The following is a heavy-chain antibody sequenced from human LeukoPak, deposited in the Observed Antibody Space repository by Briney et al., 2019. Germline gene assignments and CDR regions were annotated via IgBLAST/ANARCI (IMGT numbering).Heavy chain of an antibody. CDR1: GGSLSGYY. J-gene: IGHJ4*02. Sequence: SETLSLTCTVSGGSLSGYYWRCIRQPPRKGLECIGYIYYSGSTNYNPSLMSRVTISVDTSKNQFSLKLSSVTAADTAVYYCARDKIEGGSHRDWGQGTLVTVSS. CDR3: ARDKIEGGSHRD. V-gene: IGHV4-59*01. CDR2: IYYSGST. D-gene: IGHD1-26*01.